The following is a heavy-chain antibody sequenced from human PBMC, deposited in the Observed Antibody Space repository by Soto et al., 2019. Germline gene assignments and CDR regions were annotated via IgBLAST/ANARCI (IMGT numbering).Heavy chain of an antibody. CDR3: ARGTTTVTTFDY. Sequence: SETLSLTCAVSGGSISSGGYSWSWIRQPPGKGLECIGYIYHSGSTYYNPSLKSRVTISVDRSKNLLSLKLSSVTAADTAVYYCARGTTTVTTFDYWGQGTLVTVSS. V-gene: IGHV4-30-2*01. J-gene: IGHJ4*02. CDR1: GGSISSGGYS. CDR2: IYHSGST. D-gene: IGHD4-17*01.